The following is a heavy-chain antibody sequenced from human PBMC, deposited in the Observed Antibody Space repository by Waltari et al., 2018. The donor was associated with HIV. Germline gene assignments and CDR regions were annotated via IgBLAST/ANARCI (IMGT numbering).Heavy chain of an antibody. CDR1: GYTITELS. CDR3: ATASFYYYGSGSYYRYFDY. D-gene: IGHD3-10*01. J-gene: IGHJ4*02. V-gene: IGHV1-24*01. CDR2: FDPEDGET. Sequence: QVQLVQSGAEVKKPGASVKVSCKVSGYTITELSMHWVRQAPGKGLEWMVGFDPEDGETIYAQKFQGRVSMTEDTSTDTAYMELSSLRSEDTAVYYCATASFYYYGSGSYYRYFDYWGQGTLVTVSS.